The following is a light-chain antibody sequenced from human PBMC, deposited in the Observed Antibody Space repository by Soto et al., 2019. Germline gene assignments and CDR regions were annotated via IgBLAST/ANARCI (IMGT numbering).Light chain of an antibody. V-gene: IGKV3-15*01. Sequence: EIVMTQSPATLSVSPGEGATLSCRASQSVSSKLAWYQQKPGQAPRLLIYGASTRATGIPARFSGGGSGTEFTLIISSLQPEDFATYYCLQDYNYPLTFGGGTKVDIK. CDR1: QSVSSK. J-gene: IGKJ4*01. CDR2: GAS. CDR3: LQDYNYPLT.